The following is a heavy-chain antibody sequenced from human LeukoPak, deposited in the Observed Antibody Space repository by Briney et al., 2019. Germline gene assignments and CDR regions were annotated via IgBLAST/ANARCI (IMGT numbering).Heavy chain of an antibody. J-gene: IGHJ3*02. CDR1: GGSISSYY. CDR3: ARETVVVVAATPDAFDI. Sequence: PSETLSLTCTVSGGSISSYYWSWVRQAPGKGLEWVSAISGSGGSTYYADSVKGRFTISRDNSKDTLYLQMNSLRAEDTAVYYCARETVVVVAATPDAFDIWGQGTMVTVSS. CDR2: ISGSGGST. D-gene: IGHD2-15*01. V-gene: IGHV3-23*01.